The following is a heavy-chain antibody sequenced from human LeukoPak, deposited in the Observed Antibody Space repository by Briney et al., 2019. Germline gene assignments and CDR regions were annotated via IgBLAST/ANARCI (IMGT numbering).Heavy chain of an antibody. CDR1: GFTLSDYW. V-gene: IGHV3-74*01. D-gene: IGHD1-7*01. CDR2: ISPGGRNI. Sequence: GGSLRLSCAASGFTLSDYWMNWVRHAPGKGPVWVSHISPGGRNISYADSVKGRFTISRDSAKNTLYLQMNSLRVGDTAVYYWVRVGGGTTPYDCWGQGTLVTVSS. CDR3: VRVGGGTTPYDC. J-gene: IGHJ4*02.